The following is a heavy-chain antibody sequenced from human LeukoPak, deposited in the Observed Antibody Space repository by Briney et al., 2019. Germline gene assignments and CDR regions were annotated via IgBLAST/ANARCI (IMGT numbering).Heavy chain of an antibody. J-gene: IGHJ4*02. D-gene: IGHD6-13*01. Sequence: SVKVSCKASGGTFSSYAISLVRQAPGQGLEWMGRIIPIFGTANYAQKFQGRVTITTDESTSTAYMELSSLRSEDTAVYYCARDRIAAAGTRGFEYWGQGTLVTVSS. CDR2: IIPIFGTA. CDR3: ARDRIAAAGTRGFEY. CDR1: GGTFSSYA. V-gene: IGHV1-69*05.